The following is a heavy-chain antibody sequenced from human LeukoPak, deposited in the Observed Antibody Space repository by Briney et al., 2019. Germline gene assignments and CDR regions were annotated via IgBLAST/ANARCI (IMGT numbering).Heavy chain of an antibody. CDR2: ISSSGSTI. D-gene: IGHD5-18*01. V-gene: IGHV3-11*04. CDR1: GFTFSDYY. Sequence: GGSLRLSCAASGFTFSDYYMSWIRQAPGEGLEWVSYISSSGSTIYYADSVKGRFTISRDNAKNSLYLQMNSLRAEDTAVYYCARDGSYGPNPFDYWGQGTLVTVSS. CDR3: ARDGSYGPNPFDY. J-gene: IGHJ4*02.